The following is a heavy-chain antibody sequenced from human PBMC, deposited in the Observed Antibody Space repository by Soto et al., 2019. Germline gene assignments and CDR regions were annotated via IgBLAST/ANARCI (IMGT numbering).Heavy chain of an antibody. CDR2: IRGFSPYT. V-gene: IGHV3-21*01. CDR1: GFTFRTYT. J-gene: IGHJ6*02. Sequence: GGSLRLSCVASGFTFRTYTMNWVRQAPGKWLEWVSGIRGFSPYTFYAESVKGRFTISRDNAKNSLYLQMNSLGVEDTAVYYCARDRGYDAHDYYYNAMDVWGQGTTVTVSS. CDR3: ARDRGYDAHDYYYNAMDV. D-gene: IGHD2-15*01.